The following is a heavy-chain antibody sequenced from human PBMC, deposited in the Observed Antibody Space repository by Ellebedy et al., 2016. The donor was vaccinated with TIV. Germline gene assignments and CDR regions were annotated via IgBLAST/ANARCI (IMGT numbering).Heavy chain of an antibody. CDR2: IYPADSDT. CDR3: ASRGYTYGYYLDY. V-gene: IGHV5-51*01. CDR1: GYTFTTYA. Sequence: GGSLRLSXKASGYTFTTYAIAWVRQMPGKGLEWMGIIYPADSDTIYSPSFQGQVTISVDKSINTACLQWNSLKASDTAMYYCASRGYTYGYYLDYWGQGTLVTVSS. D-gene: IGHD5-18*01. J-gene: IGHJ4*02.